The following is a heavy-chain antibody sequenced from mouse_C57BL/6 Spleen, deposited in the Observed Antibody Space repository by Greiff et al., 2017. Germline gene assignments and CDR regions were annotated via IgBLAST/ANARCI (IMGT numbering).Heavy chain of an antibody. D-gene: IGHD1-1*01. Sequence: QVQLQQSGPELVKPGASVKISCKASGYAFSSSWMNWVKQRPGKGLEWIGRIYPGDGDTNYNGKFKGKATLTADKSSSTAYMQLSSLTSEDSAVYFCASPYYYGSSYCDYWGQGTTLTVSS. CDR2: IYPGDGDT. J-gene: IGHJ2*01. V-gene: IGHV1-82*01. CDR3: ASPYYYGSSYCDY. CDR1: GYAFSSSW.